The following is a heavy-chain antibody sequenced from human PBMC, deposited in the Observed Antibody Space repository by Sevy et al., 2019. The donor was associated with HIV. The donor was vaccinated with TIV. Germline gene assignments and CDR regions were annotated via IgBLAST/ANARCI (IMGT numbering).Heavy chain of an antibody. Sequence: GGSLRLSCAASGFTFDDYAMHWVRQAPGKGLEWVSGISWNSGSIGYADSVKGRFTISRDNAKNSLYLQMNNLRAEDTALYYCAKDKGYCTNGVCYTSYYYYGMDVWGQGTTVTVSS. CDR3: AKDKGYCTNGVCYTSYYYYGMDV. D-gene: IGHD2-8*01. J-gene: IGHJ6*02. V-gene: IGHV3-9*01. CDR2: ISWNSGSI. CDR1: GFTFDDYA.